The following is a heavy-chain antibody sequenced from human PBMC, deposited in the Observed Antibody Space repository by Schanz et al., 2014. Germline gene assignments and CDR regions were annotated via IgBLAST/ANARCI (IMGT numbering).Heavy chain of an antibody. CDR1: GFTFSNYA. CDR3: ANDPSDGDHDDDFDY. J-gene: IGHJ4*02. V-gene: IGHV3-23*01. CDR2: ISGSGGST. Sequence: EVQLLESGGGLVRPGGSLRLSCAASGFTFSNYAMSWVRQAPGKGLEWVSAISGSGGSTYYADSVKGRFTISRDNSKNTLNLQMNRLQAEDTDVYYCANDPSDGDHDDDFDYWGQGTLVTVSS. D-gene: IGHD3-16*01.